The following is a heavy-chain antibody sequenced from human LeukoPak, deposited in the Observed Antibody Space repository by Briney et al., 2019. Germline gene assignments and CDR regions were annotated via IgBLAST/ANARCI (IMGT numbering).Heavy chain of an antibody. CDR2: ISGSGGSS. CDR3: AKDLSYGDTSYFYYYMDV. Sequence: GGSPRLSCAASGFIYSNFAMNWVRQAPGKGLEWVSVISGSGGSSFYADSVKGRFIISRDNSKNTLYLQMNSLRVEDTAQYYCAKDLSYGDTSYFYYYMDVWGKGTTVTVSS. D-gene: IGHD4-17*01. V-gene: IGHV3-23*01. J-gene: IGHJ6*03. CDR1: GFIYSNFA.